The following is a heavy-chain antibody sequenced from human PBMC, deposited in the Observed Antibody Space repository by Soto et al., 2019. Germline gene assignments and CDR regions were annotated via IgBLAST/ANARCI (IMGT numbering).Heavy chain of an antibody. CDR3: AREGKLERGQFDP. Sequence: GGSLRLSCATSGLTFSNYAMSWVRQAPGGGLEWVSSMSGSSSTTYYADSVRGRFTISRDRSKNTLYLQMSSLRSEDTAVYYCAREGKLERGQFDPWGQGTLVTVSS. J-gene: IGHJ5*02. CDR2: MSGSSSTT. CDR1: GLTFSNYA. V-gene: IGHV3-23*01. D-gene: IGHD1-1*01.